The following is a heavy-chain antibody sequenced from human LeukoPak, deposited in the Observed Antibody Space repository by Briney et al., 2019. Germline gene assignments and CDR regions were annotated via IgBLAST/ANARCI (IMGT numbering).Heavy chain of an antibody. CDR3: ARGPFAYYYDSSGYINPLYYYYGMDV. D-gene: IGHD3-22*01. CDR1: GGSISSYY. V-gene: IGHV4-59*01. J-gene: IGHJ6*02. CDR2: IYYSGST. Sequence: SETLSLTCTVSGGSISSYYWSWIRQPPGKGLEWIGYIYYSGSTNYNPSLKSRVTISVDTSKNQFSLKLGSVTAADTAVYCCARGPFAYYYDSSGYINPLYYYYGMDVWGQGTTVTVSS.